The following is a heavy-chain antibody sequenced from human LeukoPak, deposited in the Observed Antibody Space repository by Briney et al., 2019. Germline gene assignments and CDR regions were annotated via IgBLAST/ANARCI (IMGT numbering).Heavy chain of an antibody. D-gene: IGHD3-10*01. J-gene: IGHJ4*02. CDR2: DYCGGNT. V-gene: IGHV4-61*01. CDR3: ARDHFGSLDS. Sequence: KPSETLSLTCTVSGFSVTTDSYCWGWIRQPPGKGLEWIGYDYCGGNTNYDPSLKRRVTISVDMSKNQFSLTLTSVTAADTAVYFCARDHFGSLDSWGQGILVTVSS. CDR1: GFSVTTDSYC.